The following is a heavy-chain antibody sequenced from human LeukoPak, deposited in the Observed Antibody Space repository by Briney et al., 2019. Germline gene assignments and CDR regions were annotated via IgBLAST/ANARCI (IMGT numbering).Heavy chain of an antibody. D-gene: IGHD6-19*01. J-gene: IGHJ4*02. CDR2: IYYSGST. Sequence: PSETLSLTCTVSGGSISSSSYYWGWIRQPPGKGLEWIGSIYYSGSTYYNPSLKSRVTISVDTSKNQFSLKLSSVTAADTAVYYCARLYSSGWNYFDYWGQGTLVTVSS. V-gene: IGHV4-39*07. CDR3: ARLYSSGWNYFDY. CDR1: GGSISSSSYY.